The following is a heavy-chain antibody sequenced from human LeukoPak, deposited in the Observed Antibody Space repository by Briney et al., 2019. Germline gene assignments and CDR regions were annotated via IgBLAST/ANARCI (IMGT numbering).Heavy chain of an antibody. D-gene: IGHD3-10*01. CDR3: ARVRGSGSYYSSNYFDY. CDR2: IKQDGSEK. V-gene: IGHV3-7*01. J-gene: IGHJ4*02. Sequence: PGGSLRLSCAASGFTFSSYWMSWVRQAPGKGLEWVANIKQDGSEKYYVDSVKGRFTISRDNAKNSLYLQMNSLRAEDTAVYYCARVRGSGSYYSSNYFDYWGQGTLVTVSS. CDR1: GFTFSSYW.